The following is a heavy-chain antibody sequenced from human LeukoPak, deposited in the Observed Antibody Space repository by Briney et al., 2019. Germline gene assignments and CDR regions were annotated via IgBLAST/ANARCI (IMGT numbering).Heavy chain of an antibody. J-gene: IGHJ5*02. V-gene: IGHV4-59*08. D-gene: IGHD6-19*01. Sequence: SETLSLTCTVSGGSISSYYWSWIRQPPGKGLEWLGCIYYSGSTNYNPCLKSRVTISVDTSKHQFSLKLSSVTAADTAVYYCARRQWLVWGQAWFDPWGQGTLVTVSS. CDR1: GGSISSYY. CDR3: ARRQWLVWGQAWFDP. CDR2: IYYSGST.